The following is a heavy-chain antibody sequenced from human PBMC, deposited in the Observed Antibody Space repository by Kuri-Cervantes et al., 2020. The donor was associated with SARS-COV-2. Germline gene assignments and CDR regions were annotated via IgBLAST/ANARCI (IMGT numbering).Heavy chain of an antibody. CDR1: GFTFSSYA. V-gene: IGHV3-23*01. Sequence: ETLSLTCAASGFTFSSYAMSWVRQAPGKGLEWVSAISGSGGSTYYADSVKGRFTISRDNAKNSLYLQMNSLRAEDTAVYYCARIGELGIPDYWGQGTLVTVSS. CDR3: ARIGELGIPDY. D-gene: IGHD7-27*01. J-gene: IGHJ4*02. CDR2: ISGSGGST.